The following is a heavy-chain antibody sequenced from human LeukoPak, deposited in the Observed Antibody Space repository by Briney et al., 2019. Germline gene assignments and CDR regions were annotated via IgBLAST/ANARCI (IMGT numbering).Heavy chain of an antibody. CDR1: GASLRSYY. CDR3: ARDLVYYYYMDV. D-gene: IGHD6-6*01. CDR2: VSYGGVT. Sequence: PSETLSLTCTVSGASLRSYYWSWIRQPPGKELEWIGYVSYGGVTNYNPSLKSRVTISIDTSKSQFSLRLSSVTAADTAVYYCARDLVYYYYMDVWGKGTTVTVSS. V-gene: IGHV4-59*12. J-gene: IGHJ6*03.